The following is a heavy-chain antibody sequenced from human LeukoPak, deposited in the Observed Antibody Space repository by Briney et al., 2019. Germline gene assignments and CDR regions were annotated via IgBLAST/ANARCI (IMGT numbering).Heavy chain of an antibody. CDR3: ARYYDSTGSFDY. V-gene: IGHV6-1*01. CDR1: GDSVSSNSVT. CDR2: TYYRSKWYN. Sequence: SQTLSLTCAISGDSVSSNSVTWNWIRQSPSRGLEWLGRTYYRSKWYNEYAVSVKGRISINQDTSKNQFSLRLSSVIAADTAVYYCARYYDSTGSFDYWGQGTLVTVSS. J-gene: IGHJ4*02. D-gene: IGHD3-22*01.